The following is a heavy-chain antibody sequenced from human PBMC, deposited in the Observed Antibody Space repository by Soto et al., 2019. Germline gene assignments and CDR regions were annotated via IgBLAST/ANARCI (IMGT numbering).Heavy chain of an antibody. J-gene: IGHJ6*02. CDR1: GGSLNNYY. Sequence: SETLSLTCTVSGGSLNNYYWSWIRQPPGKGLEWIGYISYSGSTSYNPSLKSRLAISLNTSRNQLSLKLRSVTAADTAIYYCARGTRATQYYYYFCGMDGWGQGTTVTVAS. CDR2: ISYSGST. D-gene: IGHD2-2*01. CDR3: ARGTRATQYYYYFCGMDG. V-gene: IGHV4-59*01.